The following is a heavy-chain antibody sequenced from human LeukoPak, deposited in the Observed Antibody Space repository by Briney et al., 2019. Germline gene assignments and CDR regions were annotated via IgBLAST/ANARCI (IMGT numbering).Heavy chain of an antibody. D-gene: IGHD5-24*01. CDR3: HAPIGWLQNEPY. Sequence: GGSLRLSCAASGFTFSSYGMHWVRQAPGKGLEWVAFIRYDGSNKYYADSVKGRFTISRDNSKNTLYLQMNSLRSEDTAVYYCHAPIGWLQNEPYWGQGTLVTVSS. CDR2: IRYDGSNK. V-gene: IGHV3-30*02. CDR1: GFTFSSYG. J-gene: IGHJ4*02.